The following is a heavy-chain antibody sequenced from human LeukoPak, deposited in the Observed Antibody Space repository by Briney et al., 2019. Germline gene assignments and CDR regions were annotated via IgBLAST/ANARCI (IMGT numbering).Heavy chain of an antibody. CDR1: GFTLSTFG. V-gene: IGHV3-23*01. D-gene: IGHD3/OR15-3a*01. J-gene: IGHJ4*02. Sequence: PGGSLRLSCAASGFTLSTFGMTWVRQAPGKGLEWVSTMSGSGDRTDYADSVKGRFTISRDNSKNTLYLQMNSLRAEDTAVYYCAKDGLGVPFDYWGQGTLVTVSS. CDR2: MSGSGDRT. CDR3: AKDGLGVPFDY.